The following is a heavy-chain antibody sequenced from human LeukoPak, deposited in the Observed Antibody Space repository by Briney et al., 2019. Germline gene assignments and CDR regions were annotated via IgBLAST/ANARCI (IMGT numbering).Heavy chain of an antibody. V-gene: IGHV3-23*01. Sequence: PGGSLRPACAAAALTANKYGLMSVRQAPGRGLEWVSVISNDGGGTMYAAFMEGRFTISRDNSKNTLFLQMNSLGAEDTALYYCAKGSSGYFSDLWGQGTLVTVSS. CDR3: AKGSSGYFSDL. D-gene: IGHD3-22*01. CDR1: ALTANKYG. J-gene: IGHJ5*02. CDR2: ISNDGGGT.